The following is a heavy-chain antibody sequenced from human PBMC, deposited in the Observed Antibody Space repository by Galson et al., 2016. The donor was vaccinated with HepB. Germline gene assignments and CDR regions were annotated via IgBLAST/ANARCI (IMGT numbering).Heavy chain of an antibody. Sequence: PALVKPTQTITLTCTFSGFSLSTTGMCVSWIRQPPGKALEWLAFIDWDNDRYYSLSLKTRLTISKDTSKNQVVLIVTNVDPVDTATYFCARVRECYSNFVFDFWGQGALVTVSS. V-gene: IGHV2-70*01. CDR3: ARVRECYSNFVFDF. D-gene: IGHD4-11*01. CDR2: IDWDNDR. CDR1: GFSLSTTGMC. J-gene: IGHJ4*02.